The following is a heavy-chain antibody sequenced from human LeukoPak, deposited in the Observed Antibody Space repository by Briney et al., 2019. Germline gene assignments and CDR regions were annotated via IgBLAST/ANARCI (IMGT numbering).Heavy chain of an antibody. CDR3: ASPTATSDS. CDR2: ISYSGST. Sequence: PSETLSLTRTVSGGSISSGDYYWSWIRQPPGKGLEWIGYISYSGSTYYNPSLKSRVSISTDTSKNQFSLNLSSVTAADTAVYYCASPTATSDSWGQGTLVTVSS. CDR1: GGSISSGDYY. D-gene: IGHD1-1*01. J-gene: IGHJ4*02. V-gene: IGHV4-30-4*01.